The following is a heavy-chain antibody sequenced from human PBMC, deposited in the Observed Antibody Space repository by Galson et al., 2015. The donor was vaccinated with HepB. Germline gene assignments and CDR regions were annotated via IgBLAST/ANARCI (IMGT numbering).Heavy chain of an antibody. V-gene: IGHV1-18*01. J-gene: IGHJ4*02. CDR1: GYTFNIYG. D-gene: IGHD3-9*01. Sequence: SVKVSCKASGYTFNIYGISWVRQAPGQGLEWMGWISPYNSNTEYAQTVQDRVTMTTETSTNTAYMELRSLRSADTAVYYCARDVDWALDYWGQGTLVTVSS. CDR2: ISPYNSNT. CDR3: ARDVDWALDY.